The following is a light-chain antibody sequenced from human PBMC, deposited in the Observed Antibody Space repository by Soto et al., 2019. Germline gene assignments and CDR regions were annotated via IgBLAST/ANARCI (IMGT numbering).Light chain of an antibody. CDR2: GSS. J-gene: IGLJ3*02. V-gene: IGLV1-40*01. CDR3: QSYDSSLSGWV. CDR1: SSNIGAGYD. Sequence: AVVTQPPSVSGAPGQRVTISCTGSSSNIGAGYDVHWYQHLPGTAPKLLIYGSSNRPSGVPDRFSGSKSGTSASLAITGLQAEDEADYYCQSYDSSLSGWVFGGGTKLTVL.